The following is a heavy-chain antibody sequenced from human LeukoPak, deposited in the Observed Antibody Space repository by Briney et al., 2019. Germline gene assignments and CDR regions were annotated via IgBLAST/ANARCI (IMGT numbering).Heavy chain of an antibody. CDR3: ARDRVSSSWKSQDY. CDR1: GFIFSNYW. D-gene: IGHD6-13*01. V-gene: IGHV3-7*01. Sequence: GGSLRLSCAASGFIFSNYWMIWVRQAPGKGLEWVANIKHGGSEKYYVDSVKGRFTISRDNARNSLYLQMNSLRAEDTAVYYCARDRVSSSWKSQDYWGQGTLVTVSS. J-gene: IGHJ4*02. CDR2: IKHGGSEK.